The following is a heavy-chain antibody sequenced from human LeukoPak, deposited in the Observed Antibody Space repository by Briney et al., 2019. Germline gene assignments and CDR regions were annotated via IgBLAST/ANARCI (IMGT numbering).Heavy chain of an antibody. V-gene: IGHV4-59*01. CDR2: IYYSGST. CDR3: ARGPKQWLVR. CDR1: GGSISSYY. D-gene: IGHD6-19*01. J-gene: IGHJ4*02. Sequence: SETLSLTCTVSGGSISSYYWSSIRQLPGKGLEWIGYIYYSGSTNYNPSLKSRVTISVDTSKNQFSLKLSSVTAADTAVYYCARGPKQWLVRWGQGTLVTVSS.